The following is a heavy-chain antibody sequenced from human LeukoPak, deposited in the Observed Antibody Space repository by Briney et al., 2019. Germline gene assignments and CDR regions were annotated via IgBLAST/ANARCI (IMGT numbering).Heavy chain of an antibody. CDR2: INAGNGNT. CDR3: ARDGPRLEAFDI. Sequence: ASVKVSCKASGYTFTSYAMHWVRQAPGQRLEXXGWINAGNGNTKYSQKFQGRVTITRDTSASTAYMELSSLRSEDTAVYYCARDGPRLEAFDIWGQGTMVTVSS. V-gene: IGHV1-3*01. J-gene: IGHJ3*02. CDR1: GYTFTSYA.